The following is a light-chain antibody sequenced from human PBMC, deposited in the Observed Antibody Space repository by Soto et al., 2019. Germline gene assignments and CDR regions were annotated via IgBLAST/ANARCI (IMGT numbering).Light chain of an antibody. CDR1: QSISNR. V-gene: IGKV1-5*03. CDR3: LQYNTYSWT. CDR2: KAS. J-gene: IGKJ1*01. Sequence: DIQMTQFPSTLSASVGDRVTITCRASQSISNRLAWFQQKSGEAPNLLIHKASSLESGVPSRFSGSGSGTEFTLTISSLQPDDFATYYCLQYNTYSWTFGQGTKVEIK.